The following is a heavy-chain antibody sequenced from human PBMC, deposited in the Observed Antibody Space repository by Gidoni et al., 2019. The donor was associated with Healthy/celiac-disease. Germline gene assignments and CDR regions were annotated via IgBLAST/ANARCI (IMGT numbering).Heavy chain of an antibody. CDR2: ISGSGGSK. V-gene: IGHV3-23*01. CDR1: GFTFSSYA. D-gene: IGHD6-13*01. J-gene: IGHJ4*02. CDR3: ARTPGIAAAGGIDY. Sequence: EVQLLESGGGLVQPGGSLRLSCAASGFTFSSYAMSWVRQAPGKGLEWVSAISGSGGSKYYADSVKGRFTISRDNSKNTLYLQMNSLRAEDTAVYYCARTPGIAAAGGIDYWGQGTLVTVSS.